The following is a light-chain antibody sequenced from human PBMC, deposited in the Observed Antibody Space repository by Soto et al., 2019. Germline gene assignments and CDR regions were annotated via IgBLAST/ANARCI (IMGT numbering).Light chain of an antibody. Sequence: EIVLTQSPATLSLSPGQRATLSCRASQSITSYLAWYQQKPGQAPRLLIYDASNRATGIPARFRGSGTGTDFTLTISSLEPEDFAVYYCQQRSSWPLTFGGGTKVEI. V-gene: IGKV3-11*01. CDR3: QQRSSWPLT. CDR1: QSITSY. J-gene: IGKJ4*01. CDR2: DAS.